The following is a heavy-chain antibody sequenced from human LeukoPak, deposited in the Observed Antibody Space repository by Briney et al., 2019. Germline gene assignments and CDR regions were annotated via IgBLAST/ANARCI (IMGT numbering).Heavy chain of an antibody. J-gene: IGHJ4*02. Sequence: GESLKISCKASGYSFTIYWIGWVRQMPGKGLGWMVIIYPGDSDTRYSPSFQGQVTISAHKSITTAYLQWSSLKASDTAMYYCATSLAGQPFDYWGQGTLVTVSS. CDR3: ATSLAGQPFDY. CDR1: GYSFTIYW. CDR2: IYPGDSDT. V-gene: IGHV5-51*01.